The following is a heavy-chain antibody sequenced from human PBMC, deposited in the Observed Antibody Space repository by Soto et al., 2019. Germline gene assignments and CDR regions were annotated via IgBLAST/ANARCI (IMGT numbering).Heavy chain of an antibody. CDR3: ARTLTSWFASSPRPYYFDY. V-gene: IGHV3-7*01. CDR2: IKQDGSEK. J-gene: IGHJ4*02. CDR1: GFTFSSYW. Sequence: GGSLRLSCAASGFTFSSYWMSWVRQAPGKGLEWVANIKQDGSEKYYVDSVKGRFTISRDNAKNSLYLQMNSLRAEDTAVYYCARTLTSWFASSPRPYYFDYWGQGTLVTVSS. D-gene: IGHD3-10*01.